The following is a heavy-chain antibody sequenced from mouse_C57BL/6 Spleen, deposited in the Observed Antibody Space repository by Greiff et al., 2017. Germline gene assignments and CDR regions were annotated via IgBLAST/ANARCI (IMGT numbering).Heavy chain of an antibody. CDR2: IGPGSGST. CDR1: GYTFTDYY. V-gene: IGHV1-77*01. Sequence: QVQLQQSGAELVKPGASVKISCKASGYTFTDYYINWVKQRPGQGLEWIGKIGPGSGSTYYNEKFKGKATLTADKSSSTAYMQLSSLTSEDSAVYCCARSGWLGNEAWFAYWGQGTLVTVSA. J-gene: IGHJ3*01. CDR3: ARSGWLGNEAWFAY. D-gene: IGHD2-3*01.